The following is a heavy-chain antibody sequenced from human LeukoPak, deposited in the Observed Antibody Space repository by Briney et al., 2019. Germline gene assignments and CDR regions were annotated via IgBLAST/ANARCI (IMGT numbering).Heavy chain of an antibody. CDR3: AREPRGYSGYDSRFDY. J-gene: IGHJ4*02. V-gene: IGHV4-4*02. D-gene: IGHD5-12*01. Sequence: SETLSLTCAVSGGSISSSNWWSWVRQPPGKGLEWIGEIYHSGSTNYNPSLKSRVTISVDKSKNQFSLKLSSVTAADTAVYYCAREPRGYSGYDSRFDYWGQGTLVTVSS. CDR2: IYHSGST. CDR1: GGSISSSNW.